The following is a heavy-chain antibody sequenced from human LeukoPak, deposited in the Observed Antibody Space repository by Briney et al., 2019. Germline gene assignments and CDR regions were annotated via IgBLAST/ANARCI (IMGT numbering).Heavy chain of an antibody. J-gene: IGHJ4*02. CDR3: AGDQPDYYGSGSLGFDY. V-gene: IGHV4-59*12. CDR2: IYYSGST. CDR1: GGSLSTYY. D-gene: IGHD3-10*01. Sequence: SETLSLTCTVSGGSLSTYYWSWIRQPPGKGLEWLGFIYYSGSTYYNPSLKSRVTISVDTSKNQFSLKLSSVTAADTAVYYCAGDQPDYYGSGSLGFDYWGQGTLVTVSS.